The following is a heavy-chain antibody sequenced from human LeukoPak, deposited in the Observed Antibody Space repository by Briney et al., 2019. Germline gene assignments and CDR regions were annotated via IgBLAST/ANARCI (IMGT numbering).Heavy chain of an antibody. Sequence: GGSLRLSCAASGFTFSTYAMSWVRQAPGKGLEWVSAISNSGTRTYYTDSVKGRFTVSRDNSKNTLFLQMSSLRAEDTAIYYCAREPTAAGYFDYWGGGTLASVSS. CDR1: GFTFSTYA. V-gene: IGHV3-23*01. CDR3: AREPTAAGYFDY. D-gene: IGHD3-22*01. J-gene: IGHJ4*02. CDR2: ISNSGTRT.